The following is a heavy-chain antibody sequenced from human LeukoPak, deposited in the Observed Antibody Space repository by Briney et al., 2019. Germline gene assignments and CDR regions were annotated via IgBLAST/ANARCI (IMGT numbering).Heavy chain of an antibody. V-gene: IGHV3-7*01. Sequence: GGSLRLSCAASRFTLSDYWMSWVRQAPGRGLEWVANIKQDGSETYYVDSVKGRFTISRDSAKNSLSLQMNSLRAEDTAVYYCARQRGSGCLDYWGQGTLVTVSS. CDR1: RFTLSDYW. CDR3: ARQRGSGCLDY. J-gene: IGHJ4*02. D-gene: IGHD6-19*01. CDR2: IKQDGSET.